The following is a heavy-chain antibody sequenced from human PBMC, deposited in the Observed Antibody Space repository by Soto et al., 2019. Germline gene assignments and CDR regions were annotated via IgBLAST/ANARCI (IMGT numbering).Heavy chain of an antibody. J-gene: IGHJ4*02. CDR3: ARDRLVGATTVVF. CDR2: ISSSGSYV. V-gene: IGHV3-21*01. CDR1: GFTFSSYS. D-gene: IGHD1-26*01. Sequence: GGSLRLSCAASGFTFSSYSMNWVRQAPGKGLEWVSSISSSGSYVYYADSVKGRFSISRDDAKNSVYLQMNSLRAEDTAVYYCARDRLVGATTVVFWGQGTLVTVSS.